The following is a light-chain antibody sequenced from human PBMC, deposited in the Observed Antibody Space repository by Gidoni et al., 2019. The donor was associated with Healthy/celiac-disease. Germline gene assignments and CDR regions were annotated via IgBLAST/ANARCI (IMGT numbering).Light chain of an antibody. CDR3: QQSYSTPWT. CDR1: QSISSY. Sequence: DIQMTQSPSSLSASVGDRVTITCRASQSISSYLNLSEQTPGKAPKPLIYAAYSLQSGVPSRFSGSGSGTDFTLTIRSLQPEDFATYFCQQSYSTPWTFGQGTKVEIK. J-gene: IGKJ1*01. CDR2: AAY. V-gene: IGKV1-39*01.